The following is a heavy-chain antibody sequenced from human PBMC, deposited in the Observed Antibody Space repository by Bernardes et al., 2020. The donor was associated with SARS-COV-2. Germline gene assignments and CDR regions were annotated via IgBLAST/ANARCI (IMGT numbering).Heavy chain of an antibody. D-gene: IGHD5-18*01. Sequence: GESLRLSCAASGFTFSSYSINWVRQSPGKALELISSISSSSSYIYYADSVNGRFTISSDNAKNSLYLQMNSLRAEDTAVYYCARVGWGTAMVIGGFDYWGQGTLVTVSS. CDR3: ARVGWGTAMVIGGFDY. CDR1: GFTFSSYS. J-gene: IGHJ4*02. V-gene: IGHV3-21*01. CDR2: ISSSSSYI.